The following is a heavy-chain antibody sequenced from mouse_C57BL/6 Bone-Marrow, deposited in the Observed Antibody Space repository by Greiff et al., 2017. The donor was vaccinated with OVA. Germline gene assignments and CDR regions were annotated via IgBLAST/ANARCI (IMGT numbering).Heavy chain of an antibody. CDR2: IDPSDSYT. D-gene: IGHD2-4*01. Sequence: QVQLQQPGAELVMPGASVKLSCKASGYTFTSYWMHWVKQRPGQGLEWIGEIDPSDSYTNYNQKFKGKSTLTVDKSSSTAYMQLSSLTSEDSAVYYCARSGYDYDEGFAYWGQGTLVTVSA. CDR1: GYTFTSYW. J-gene: IGHJ3*01. V-gene: IGHV1-69*01. CDR3: ARSGYDYDEGFAY.